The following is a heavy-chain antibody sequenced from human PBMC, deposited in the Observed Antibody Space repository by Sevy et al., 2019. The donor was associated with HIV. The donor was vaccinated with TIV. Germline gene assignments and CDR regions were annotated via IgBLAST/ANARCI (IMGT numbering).Heavy chain of an antibody. CDR2: ISWDSARI. Sequence: GGSLRFSCEASGFAFDDSVMHWVRQAPGKGLEWVAGISWDSARIAYADSIEGRFTISRDNAKNSLYLQMNSLRTEDTALYYCAKINYRGQGTLVTVSS. CDR1: GFAFDDSV. CDR3: AKINY. V-gene: IGHV3-9*01. J-gene: IGHJ4*02.